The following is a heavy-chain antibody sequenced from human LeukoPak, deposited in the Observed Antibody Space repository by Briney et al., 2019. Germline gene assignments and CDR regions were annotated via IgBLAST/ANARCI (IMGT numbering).Heavy chain of an antibody. CDR1: GGSISSYY. V-gene: IGHV4-4*07. CDR3: ARMRYSDSSVLTRKRSYYFDC. J-gene: IGHJ4*02. Sequence: TLSLTCTVSGGSISSYYWSWIRQPAGKGLESIGHISTSGSTNYNPSLKSRVTMSVDTSKNQFSLKLSSVTAADTAVYYCARMRYSDSSVLTRKRSYYFDCWGQGTLVTVSS. CDR2: ISTSGST. D-gene: IGHD3-22*01.